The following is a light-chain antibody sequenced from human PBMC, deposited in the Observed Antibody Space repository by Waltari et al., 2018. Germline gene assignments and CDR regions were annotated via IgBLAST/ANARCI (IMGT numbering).Light chain of an antibody. V-gene: IGKV1-12*01. CDR3: QQANSFPRT. J-gene: IGKJ5*01. CDR2: AAS. CDR1: QDISSW. Sequence: DIQMTQSPSSVSASVGDRVPITCRASQDISSWLAWYQQKPGKAPNLLIYAASSLQSGVPSRFSGSGSGTHFTLTISSLQPEDFATYYCQQANSFPRTFGQGTRLEMK.